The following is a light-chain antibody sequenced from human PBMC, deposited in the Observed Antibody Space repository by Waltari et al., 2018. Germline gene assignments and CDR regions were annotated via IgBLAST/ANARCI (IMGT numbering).Light chain of an antibody. CDR1: SHAVGKSKP. Sequence: QPALTQPSPVSGSPGQSITIPCTGTSHAVGKSKPVCWYQQHPGKAPKLIISEVTDRPSGVSDRFSGSKSGNTASLTISGLQAEDEADYYCLSYTSSITFVFGGGTKVSVL. CDR3: LSYTSSITFV. CDR2: EVT. V-gene: IGLV2-23*02. J-gene: IGLJ2*01.